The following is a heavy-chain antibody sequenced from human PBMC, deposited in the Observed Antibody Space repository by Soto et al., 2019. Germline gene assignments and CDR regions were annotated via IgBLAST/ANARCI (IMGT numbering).Heavy chain of an antibody. CDR2: LSFGGNT. V-gene: IGHV3-66*01. D-gene: IGHD5-12*01. CDR3: ARVKWLRFGNNWFDP. J-gene: IGHJ5*02. CDR1: GFTVSDNS. Sequence: GGSLRLSCAASGFTVSDNSMTWVRQSPGKGLEWASLLSFGGNTYYADSVKGRFTVSRDKSKNTLYLQMNSLRAEDTAIYYCARVKWLRFGNNWFDPWGQRTLVTVSS.